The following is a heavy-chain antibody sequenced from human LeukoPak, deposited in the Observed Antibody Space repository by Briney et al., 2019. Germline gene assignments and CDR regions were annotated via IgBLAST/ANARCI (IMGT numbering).Heavy chain of an antibody. J-gene: IGHJ3*02. CDR2: ISGSGGST. CDR3: AKWAPITMIVVVGDAFDI. Sequence: GGSLRLSCAAPGFTFSSYAMGWVRQAPGKGLEWVSAISGSGGSTYYADSVKGRFTISRDNSKNTLYLQMNSLRAEDTAVYYCAKWAPITMIVVVGDAFDIWGHGTMFTVSS. V-gene: IGHV3-23*01. CDR1: GFTFSSYA. D-gene: IGHD3-22*01.